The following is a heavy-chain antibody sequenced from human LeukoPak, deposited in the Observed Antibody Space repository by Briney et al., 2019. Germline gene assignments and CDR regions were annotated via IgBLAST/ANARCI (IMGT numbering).Heavy chain of an antibody. Sequence: GGSLRLSCAASGFTFSSYSMNWVPQAPGKGLEWVSYISSSSSTIYYADSVKGRFTISRDNAKNSLYLQMNSLRAEDTAVYYCAREPRSIAVPLGDFGGQGTMVTVSS. D-gene: IGHD6-19*01. CDR3: AREPRSIAVPLGDF. V-gene: IGHV3-48*01. CDR2: ISSSSSTI. J-gene: IGHJ3*01. CDR1: GFTFSSYS.